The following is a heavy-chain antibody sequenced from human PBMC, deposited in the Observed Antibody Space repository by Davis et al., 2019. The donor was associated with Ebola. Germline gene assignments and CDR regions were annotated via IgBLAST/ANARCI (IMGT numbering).Heavy chain of an antibody. V-gene: IGHV3-30*18. J-gene: IGHJ4*02. CDR2: ISYDGSNK. Sequence: GESLKISCAASGFTFSSYGMHWVRQAPGKGLEWVAVISYDGSNKYYADSVKGRFTISRDNSKNTLYLQMNSLRAEDTAVYYCAKQYYDSSGYRYYFDYWGQGTLVTVSS. CDR3: AKQYYDSSGYRYYFDY. CDR1: GFTFSSYG. D-gene: IGHD3-22*01.